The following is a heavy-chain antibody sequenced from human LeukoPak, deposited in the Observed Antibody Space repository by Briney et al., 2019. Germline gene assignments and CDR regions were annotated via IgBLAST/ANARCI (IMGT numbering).Heavy chain of an antibody. J-gene: IGHJ4*02. D-gene: IGHD5-12*01. CDR2: IYYSGST. Sequence: PSETLSLTCTVSGGSISSYYWSWIRQPPGKGLEWIGYIYYSGSTNYNPSLKSRVTISVDTSKNQFSLKLSSVTAADTAVYYCARHAGGYDQFDYLGQGTLVTVSS. CDR3: ARHAGGYDQFDY. CDR1: GGSISSYY. V-gene: IGHV4-59*08.